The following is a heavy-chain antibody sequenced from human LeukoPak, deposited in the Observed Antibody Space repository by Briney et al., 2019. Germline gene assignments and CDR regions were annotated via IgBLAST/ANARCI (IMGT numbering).Heavy chain of an antibody. D-gene: IGHD2-2*01. CDR3: ARDYCSSTSCLFDY. Sequence: ASVKVSCKASGYTFTGYHMHWVRQAPGQGLEWMGRINPNSGDTNNAQKFQGRVTMTRDTSIRTAYMDLSRLTSDDTAVYYCARDYCSSTSCLFDYWGQGTLVTVSS. J-gene: IGHJ4*02. CDR2: INPNSGDT. CDR1: GYTFTGYH. V-gene: IGHV1-2*06.